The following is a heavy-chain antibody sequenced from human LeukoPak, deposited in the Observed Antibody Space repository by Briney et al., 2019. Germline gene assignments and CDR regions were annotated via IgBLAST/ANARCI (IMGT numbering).Heavy chain of an antibody. Sequence: PRGSLRLSCAASGFTFSRYWMHWVRQTPGKGLVWVSRINSDGSSTRYADSVKGRFTISRDNAKNTLDLQMSSLRAEDTAVYYCARVDCSGGRCYFDYWGQGTLVTVSS. D-gene: IGHD2-15*01. CDR2: INSDGSST. V-gene: IGHV3-74*01. CDR1: GFTFSRYW. J-gene: IGHJ4*02. CDR3: ARVDCSGGRCYFDY.